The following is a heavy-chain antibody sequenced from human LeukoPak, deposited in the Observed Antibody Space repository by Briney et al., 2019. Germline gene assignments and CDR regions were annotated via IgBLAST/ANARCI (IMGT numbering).Heavy chain of an antibody. J-gene: IGHJ4*02. Sequence: PGGSLRLSCEVSGFTFDSFGLSWVRQAPGKGLEWVSVIYSGGSTYYADSVKGRFTISRDNSKNTLYLQMNNLRAEDTAVYYCARTIVELGKSHYFDYWGQGTLVTVSS. CDR2: IYSGGST. V-gene: IGHV3-66*01. CDR3: ARTIVELGKSHYFDY. CDR1: GFTFDSFG. D-gene: IGHD2/OR15-2a*01.